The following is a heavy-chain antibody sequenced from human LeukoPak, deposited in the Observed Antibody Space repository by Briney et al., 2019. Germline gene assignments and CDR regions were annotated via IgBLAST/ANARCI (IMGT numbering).Heavy chain of an antibody. Sequence: ASVKVSCKASGGTFSSYAISWMRQAPGQGLEWMGGIIPIFGTTNYAQKFQGRVTITADESTSTGYIELSSLRSEDTAVYYCARFGSNYADYYYGMDVWGQGTTVIVSS. J-gene: IGHJ6*02. CDR2: IIPIFGTT. CDR1: GGTFSSYA. D-gene: IGHD4-11*01. CDR3: ARFGSNYADYYYGMDV. V-gene: IGHV1-69*01.